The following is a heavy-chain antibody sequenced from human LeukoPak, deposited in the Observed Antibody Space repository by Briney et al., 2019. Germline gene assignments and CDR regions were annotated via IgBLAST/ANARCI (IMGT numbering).Heavy chain of an antibody. D-gene: IGHD3-16*01. CDR2: IRHDGSIK. Sequence: PGGSLRLSCAASGFIFSTYGRYWVRQAPGKGLEWVAFIRHDGSIKNYADSVKGRSTISRDNSKNTPYLQMNSLRAEDTAVYYCAKDSLADIDYWGQGTLVTVSS. CDR3: AKDSLADIDY. J-gene: IGHJ4*02. CDR1: GFIFSTYG. V-gene: IGHV3-30*02.